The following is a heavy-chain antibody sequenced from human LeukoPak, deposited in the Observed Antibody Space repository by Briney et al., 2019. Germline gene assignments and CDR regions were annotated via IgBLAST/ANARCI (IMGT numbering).Heavy chain of an antibody. CDR1: GGSISSYC. V-gene: IGHV4-59*01. Sequence: PSETLSLTCTVSGGSISSYCCSWSRHPPGTGLEWIGYSYYSGSTNYNPSLKSRASISVDTYKNQFSLKLSSVSAADTAVHYCARNLRTYGSGSYTFDYWGQGTLVTVSS. D-gene: IGHD3-10*01. CDR2: SYYSGST. J-gene: IGHJ4*02. CDR3: ARNLRTYGSGSYTFDY.